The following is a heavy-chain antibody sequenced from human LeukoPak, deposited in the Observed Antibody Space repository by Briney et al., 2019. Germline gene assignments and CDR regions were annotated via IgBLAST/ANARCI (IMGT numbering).Heavy chain of an antibody. CDR2: ISYDGSNK. D-gene: IGHD2-8*01. CDR3: AKGMTLALLEGMDV. J-gene: IGHJ6*02. CDR1: GFTFSSYA. Sequence: PGGSLRLSCAASGFTFSSYAMHWVRQAPGKGLEWVAVISYDGSNKYYADSVKGRFTISRDNSKNTLYLQMNSLRAEDTAVYYCAKGMTLALLEGMDVWGQGTTVTVSS. V-gene: IGHV3-30*04.